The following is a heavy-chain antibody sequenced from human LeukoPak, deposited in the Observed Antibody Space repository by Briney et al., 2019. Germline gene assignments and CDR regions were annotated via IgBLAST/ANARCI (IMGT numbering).Heavy chain of an antibody. J-gene: IGHJ6*03. CDR2: INWNGGNT. CDR3: ARGGYCSSTTCYEGLYYSYYMDV. Sequence: GGSLRLSCVASGFNIDNSGMSWVRQAPGKGLEWVSGINWNGGNTGYADSVKGRFTISRDNAKNSLYLQMDSLSAEDTALYHCARGGYCSSTTCYEGLYYSYYMDVWGKGTTVTISS. CDR1: GFNIDNSG. V-gene: IGHV3-20*01. D-gene: IGHD2-2*01.